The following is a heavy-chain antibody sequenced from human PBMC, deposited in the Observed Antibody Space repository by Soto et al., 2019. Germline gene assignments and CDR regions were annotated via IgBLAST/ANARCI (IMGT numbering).Heavy chain of an antibody. Sequence: GGSLRLSCSASGFTFEDFAMHWGRRVPGKGLEWVAGNRWNGEAVGYAASVKGRCTSSRDNAKKLLFLQMNSLRVDDTALYYCVKDGEAASPGWFDTWGQGTQVTVSS. J-gene: IGHJ5*02. CDR2: NRWNGEAV. CDR3: VKDGEAASPGWFDT. D-gene: IGHD6-6*01. V-gene: IGHV3-9*01. CDR1: GFTFEDFA.